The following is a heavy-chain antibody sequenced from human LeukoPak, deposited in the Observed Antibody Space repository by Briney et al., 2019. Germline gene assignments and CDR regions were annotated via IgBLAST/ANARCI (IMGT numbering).Heavy chain of an antibody. D-gene: IGHD2-21*02. CDR3: ATYCGGDCYSEHIDY. J-gene: IGHJ4*02. V-gene: IGHV3-23*01. CDR1: GLTFSSYA. Sequence: GGSLRLSCAASGLTFSSYAMSWVRQAPGKGLEWVSAISGSGGSTYYADSVKGRFTISRDNSKNTLYPQMNSLRAEDTAVYYCATYCGGDCYSEHIDYWGQGTLVTVSS. CDR2: ISGSGGST.